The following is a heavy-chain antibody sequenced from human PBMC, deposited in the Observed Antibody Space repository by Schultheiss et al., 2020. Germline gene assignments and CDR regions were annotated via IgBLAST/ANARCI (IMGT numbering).Heavy chain of an antibody. V-gene: IGHV4-59*01. CDR2: IHSSGRA. CDR1: GGSITTSY. J-gene: IGHJ4*02. Sequence: SETLSLTCTVSGGSITTSYWWSWIRQTPGKGLEWVAYIHSSGRAIYNPSLTSRVTLSIDTSKNQFSLRMTSVTAADTAVYYCAKSSASTPGVIDYWGQGTLVTVAS. D-gene: IGHD2-15*01. CDR3: AKSSASTPGVIDY.